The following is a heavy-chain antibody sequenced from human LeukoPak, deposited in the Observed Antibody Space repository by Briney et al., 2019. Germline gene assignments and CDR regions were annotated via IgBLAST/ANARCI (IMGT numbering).Heavy chain of an antibody. V-gene: IGHV3-21*01. Sequence: PGGSLRLSCAASGFTFSSYNMNWVRQAPGKGLEWVSAISSSDTYIYYADSVKGRFTISRDNAKNSLYLQMNSLRAEDTAVYYCAKDAIEYSSSHPGYWGQGTLVTVSS. CDR3: AKDAIEYSSSHPGY. CDR1: GFTFSSYN. D-gene: IGHD6-6*01. J-gene: IGHJ4*02. CDR2: ISSSDTYI.